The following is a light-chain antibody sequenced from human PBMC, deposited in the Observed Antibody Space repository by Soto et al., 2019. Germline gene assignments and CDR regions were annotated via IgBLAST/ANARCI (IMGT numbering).Light chain of an antibody. CDR1: QSVSSSY. CDR2: GAS. J-gene: IGKJ1*01. CDR3: QQYGSSPGT. Sequence: EIVLTQSQGPLSLSPGERATLSCRASQSVSSSYLAWYQQKPGQAPRLLIYGASSRATGIPDRFSGSGSGTDFTLTISRLEPEDFAVYYCQQYGSSPGTFGQGTKVVIK. V-gene: IGKV3-20*01.